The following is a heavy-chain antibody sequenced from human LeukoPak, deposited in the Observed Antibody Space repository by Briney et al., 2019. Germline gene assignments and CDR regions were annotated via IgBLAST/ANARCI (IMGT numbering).Heavy chain of an antibody. CDR2: IYYNGNA. CDR3: ARRARGGGWYFDY. D-gene: IGHD2-15*01. J-gene: IGHJ4*02. V-gene: IGHV4-39*01. Sequence: SETLSLTCPVSGGSISSSNYDWGWVRQPPGKGLEWIGNIYYNGNAYYNPSLKSRVTLSVDTSRDQFSLKLTSVSTADTAVYYCARRARGGGWYFDYWGQGTLVTVST. CDR1: GGSISSSNYD.